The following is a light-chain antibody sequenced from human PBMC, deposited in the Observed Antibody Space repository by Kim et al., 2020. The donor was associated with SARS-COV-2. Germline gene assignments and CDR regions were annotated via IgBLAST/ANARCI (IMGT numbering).Light chain of an antibody. V-gene: IGKV3-20*01. CDR3: QQYGSSPWT. CDR1: QSVSSNY. Sequence: EIVLTQSPGTLSLSPGERVTLSCRASQSVSSNYLGWYQQKPGQAPRLRIYAASSRATGIPERFSGSGSGTDFTLTISRLEPEDFAVYYCQQYGSSPWTFGQGTKVDIK. J-gene: IGKJ1*01. CDR2: AAS.